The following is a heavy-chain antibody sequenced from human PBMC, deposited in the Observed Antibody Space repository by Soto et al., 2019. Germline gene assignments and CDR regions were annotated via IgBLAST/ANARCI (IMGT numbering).Heavy chain of an antibody. J-gene: IGHJ4*02. CDR3: ARVPDLNYCSRTSCLYYFDY. D-gene: IGHD2-2*01. V-gene: IGHV3-23*01. CDR2: FNRNGEST. Sequence: EVQLLESGGGLVQPGGSLRLSCVASGFTFSRYVMSWVRQAPGKGLEWVSTFNRNGESTYYADSVKGRFTFSRDNSKNSLYLQMNSLRAEDTAVYYCARVPDLNYCSRTSCLYYFDYWGQGALVTVSS. CDR1: GFTFSRYV.